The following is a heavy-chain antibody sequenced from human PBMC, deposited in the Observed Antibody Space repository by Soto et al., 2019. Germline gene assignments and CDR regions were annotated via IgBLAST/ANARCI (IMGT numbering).Heavy chain of an antibody. J-gene: IGHJ4*02. CDR1: GYTFTGYY. V-gene: IGHV1-2*02. D-gene: IGHD3-22*01. CDR3: ARGYYDSSGYYNFDY. CDR2: INPNGGGT. Sequence: ASVKVSCKASGYTFTGYYMHWVRQAPGQGLEWMGWINPNGGGTNYAQKFQGRVTMTRDTSISTAYMELSRLRSDDTAVYYCARGYYDSSGYYNFDYCGQGTLVTVSS.